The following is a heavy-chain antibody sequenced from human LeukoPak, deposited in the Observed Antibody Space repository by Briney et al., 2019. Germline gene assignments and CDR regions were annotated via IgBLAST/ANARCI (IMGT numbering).Heavy chain of an antibody. CDR2: IYYSGST. J-gene: IGHJ5*01. Sequence: SQTLSLTCTVSGGSISSGGYYWSWIRQHPGKGLEWIGFIYYSGSTYYNPSLKSRVTISVDTSKNQFSLKLSSVTAADTAVYYCARTPTAKSSLLDSWGQGTLVTVSS. CDR1: GGSISSGGYY. CDR3: ARTPTAKSSLLDS. V-gene: IGHV4-31*03.